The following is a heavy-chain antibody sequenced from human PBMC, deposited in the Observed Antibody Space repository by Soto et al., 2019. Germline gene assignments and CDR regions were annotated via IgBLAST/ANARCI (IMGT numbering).Heavy chain of an antibody. V-gene: IGHV1-2*02. CDR2: INPKTGDT. CDR3: ARDRGSAAWTLNWFDS. CDR1: GYTFTDHF. J-gene: IGHJ5*01. D-gene: IGHD1-26*01. Sequence: QVLLVQSGAEVRKPWASVKVSCKASGYTFTDHFMHWVRQAPGQGLEWMGWINPKTGDTNYAQKFQCRVTMTRDTSITPAYMEMYYLRSDDTAVYYCARDRGSAAWTLNWFDSWGQGTLVTVSS.